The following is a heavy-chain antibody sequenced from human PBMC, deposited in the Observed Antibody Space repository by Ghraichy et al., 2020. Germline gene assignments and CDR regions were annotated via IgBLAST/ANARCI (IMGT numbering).Heavy chain of an antibody. J-gene: IGHJ4*02. Sequence: ETLSLTCVGSEFSFNKFWMSWVRQAPGKGLEWVASIKQSGGEKHYADSLKGRIAISRDNTQNSLFLLLDSLRVDDTAVYYCARARGGWGTTTNCFAEYAEYWGEGTLVTVSS. CDR2: IKQSGGEK. V-gene: IGHV3-7*01. CDR3: ARARGGWGTTTNCFAEYAEY. D-gene: IGHD1-26*01. CDR1: EFSFNKFW.